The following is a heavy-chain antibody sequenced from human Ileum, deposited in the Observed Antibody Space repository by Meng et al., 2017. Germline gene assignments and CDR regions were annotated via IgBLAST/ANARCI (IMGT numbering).Heavy chain of an antibody. CDR3: ARDLRGLRGGVSGAGGTDV. J-gene: IGHJ6*02. V-gene: IGHV3-23*01. D-gene: IGHD3-10*01. Sequence: SGAASGFTFTNYAMSWVRQAPGKGLEWVSSVSVSGSSTKYADSVKGRFTISRDNSKNTLYLQMNSLRAEDTAVYYCARDLRGLRGGVSGAGGTDVWGQGTTVTVSS. CDR1: GFTFTNYA. CDR2: VSVSGSST.